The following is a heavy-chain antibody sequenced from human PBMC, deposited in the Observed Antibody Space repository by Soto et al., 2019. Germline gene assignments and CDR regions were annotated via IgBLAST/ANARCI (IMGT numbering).Heavy chain of an antibody. Sequence: EVQLVESGGGLVQPGESLRLSCAASGFTFSAFWMTWLRQAPGKGLEWVANIKRDGTVTHYGDSVEGRCTLSRDNAQNSFFLQLNSLRPEDTAMYYCARDLSPPGEFFYDAFDVWGQGTVVIVSS. J-gene: IGHJ3*01. V-gene: IGHV3-7*04. CDR3: ARDLSPPGEFFYDAFDV. CDR1: GFTFSAFW. CDR2: IKRDGTVT. D-gene: IGHD2-21*01.